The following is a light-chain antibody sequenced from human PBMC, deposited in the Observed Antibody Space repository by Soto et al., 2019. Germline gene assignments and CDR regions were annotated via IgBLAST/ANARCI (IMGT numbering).Light chain of an antibody. J-gene: IGLJ2*01. CDR2: DVS. CDR1: SSDVGGYNY. V-gene: IGLV2-14*01. Sequence: QSALTQPASVSGSPGQSITISCTGTSSDVGGYNYVSWYQQHPGKAPKLMIYDVSNRTSGVSNRFSGSKSGNTAYLTISGLQAEDEAEYDCISYTSSSTSVVLGGGTKVTVL. CDR3: ISYTSSSTSVV.